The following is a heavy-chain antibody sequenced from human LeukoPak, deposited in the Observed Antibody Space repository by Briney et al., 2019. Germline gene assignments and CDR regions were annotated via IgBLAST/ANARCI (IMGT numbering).Heavy chain of an antibody. Sequence: GASVKVSCKASGYTFTSYGISWVRQAPGQGLEWMGWISAYNGNTNYAQKLQGRVTMTTDTSTSTAYMELRSLRSDDTAVYYCARGRVDRYSYGSRYYFDYWGQGTLVTVSS. J-gene: IGHJ4*02. CDR2: ISAYNGNT. CDR3: ARGRVDRYSYGSRYYFDY. D-gene: IGHD5-18*01. CDR1: GYTFTSYG. V-gene: IGHV1-18*01.